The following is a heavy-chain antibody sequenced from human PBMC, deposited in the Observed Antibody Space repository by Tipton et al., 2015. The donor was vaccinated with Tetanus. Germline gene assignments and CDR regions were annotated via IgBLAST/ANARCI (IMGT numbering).Heavy chain of an antibody. J-gene: IGHJ6*02. CDR1: GYTFTSYG. CDR2: ISAYNSNT. V-gene: IGHV1-18*01. D-gene: IGHD2-15*01. CDR3: ARTLRSYYYFFGMDV. Sequence: QSGAEVKKPGASVKVSCKASGYTFTSYGISWVRQAPGQGLEWMGWISAYNSNTNYAQKLQGRVTMTTDTSTSTAYMELRSLRSDDTAVYYCARTLRSYYYFFGMDVWGQVTTVTVSS.